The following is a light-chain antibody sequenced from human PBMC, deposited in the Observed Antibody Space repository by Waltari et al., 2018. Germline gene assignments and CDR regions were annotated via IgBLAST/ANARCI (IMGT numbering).Light chain of an antibody. CDR1: QGISTS. V-gene: IGKV1-9*01. CDR2: AAS. J-gene: IGKJ4*01. CDR3: QQLYNYPLT. Sequence: DIQLTQSPSFLSASVVDSVTFTCRASQGISTSLAWYQQQPGRVPELLIYAASTLQTGVPSRFSGSGSGTDFTLTISSLQPEDFATYYCQQLYNYPLTFGGGSKVEIK.